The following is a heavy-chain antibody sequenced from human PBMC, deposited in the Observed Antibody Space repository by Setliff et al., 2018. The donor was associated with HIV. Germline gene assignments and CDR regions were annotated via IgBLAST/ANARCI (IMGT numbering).Heavy chain of an antibody. Sequence: PGESLKISCQDSGYSFPNDWIGWVRQMPGKGLEWVAIIFPGDSETRYSPSFEGQVTISADRSINTVYLQWSSLRASDTAIYYCTRHPLRPGIAGYFYFVDVWGTGTTVTVSS. CDR3: TRHPLRPGIAGYFYFVDV. V-gene: IGHV5-51*01. CDR2: IFPGDSET. J-gene: IGHJ6*03. D-gene: IGHD3-9*01. CDR1: GYSFPNDW.